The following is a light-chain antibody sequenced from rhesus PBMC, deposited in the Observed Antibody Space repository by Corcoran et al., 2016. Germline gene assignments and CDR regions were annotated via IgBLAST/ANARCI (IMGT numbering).Light chain of an antibody. Sequence: DIQMTQSSSSLSASVGDTVTITCRASQDISRYLNWYQQKPGKAPKLRIYTASNLETGVPSRFSGSGSGTEFTLTISNLQPEDFAAYYCLQHKSYPRTFGQGTKVEIK. CDR1: QDISRY. CDR2: TAS. J-gene: IGKJ1*01. V-gene: IGKV1-28*02. CDR3: LQHKSYPRT.